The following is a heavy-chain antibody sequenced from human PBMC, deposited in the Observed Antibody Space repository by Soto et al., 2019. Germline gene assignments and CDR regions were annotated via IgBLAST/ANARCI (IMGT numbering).Heavy chain of an antibody. J-gene: IGHJ4*02. Sequence: SETLSLTCAVYGGSFSGYYWSWIRQPPGKGLEWIGEINHSGSTNYNPSLKSRVTISVDTSKNQFSLKLSSVTAADTAVYYCASRYYYDSSGYALAYWGQGTLVTVSS. CDR3: ASRYYYDSSGYALAY. CDR1: GGSFSGYY. D-gene: IGHD3-22*01. CDR2: INHSGST. V-gene: IGHV4-34*01.